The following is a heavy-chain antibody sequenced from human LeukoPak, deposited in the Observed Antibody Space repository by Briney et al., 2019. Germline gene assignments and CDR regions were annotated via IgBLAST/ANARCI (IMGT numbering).Heavy chain of an antibody. CDR1: GDSISFHF. V-gene: IGHV4-59*11. CDR2: TYYGGST. CDR3: ATLGRAAGNAFDI. D-gene: IGHD1-26*01. Sequence: SETLSLTCSVSGDSISFHFWSWIRQPPGKGLEWIGHTYYGGSTDYNPSLASRVTVSADTSKNQFSLKLSSVTAADTAVYYCATLGRAAGNAFDIWGQGTVVIVS. J-gene: IGHJ3*02.